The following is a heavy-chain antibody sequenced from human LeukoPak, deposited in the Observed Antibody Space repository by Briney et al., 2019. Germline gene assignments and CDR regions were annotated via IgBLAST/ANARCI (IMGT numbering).Heavy chain of an antibody. CDR1: GFTFSSYS. CDR2: ISSSSSYI. Sequence: GGSLRLSCAASGFTFSSYSMNWVRQAPGKGLEWVSSISSSSSYIYYTDSVKGRFTLSRDNAKKSLYLQMNSLRAEDTAVYYCARAPHPYCSGGNCIYFDHWGQGTLVTVSS. D-gene: IGHD2-15*01. CDR3: ARAPHPYCSGGNCIYFDH. V-gene: IGHV3-21*01. J-gene: IGHJ4*02.